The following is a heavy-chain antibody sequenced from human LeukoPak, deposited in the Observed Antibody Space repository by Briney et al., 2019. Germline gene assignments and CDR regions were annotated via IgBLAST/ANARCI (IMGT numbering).Heavy chain of an antibody. CDR1: GFTFTDYF. D-gene: IGHD3-10*01. CDR2: ISISGSTI. Sequence: GGSLRLSCAASGFTFTDYFMDWIRQAPGKGLEWVSSISISGSTIYYADSVKGRFTISRDNAKNSLYLQMNSLRAEDTAVYYCSLLYGSGSAFDYWGQGTLVTVSS. V-gene: IGHV3-11*01. J-gene: IGHJ4*02. CDR3: SLLYGSGSAFDY.